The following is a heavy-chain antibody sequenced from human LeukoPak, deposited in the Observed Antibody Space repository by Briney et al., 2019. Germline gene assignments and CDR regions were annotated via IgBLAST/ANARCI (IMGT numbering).Heavy chain of an antibody. CDR1: GFTFITYA. V-gene: IGHV3-23*01. CDR2: ISGSGGST. J-gene: IGHJ4*02. Sequence: GGSLRLSCAASGFTFITYAMSWVRQAPGKGLEWVSAISGSGGSTYYADSVKGRFTISRDNSKNTLSLQMTSLRAEDTAVYYCTKRSMDGYWGQGTLVTVSP. D-gene: IGHD2-2*03. CDR3: TKRSMDGY.